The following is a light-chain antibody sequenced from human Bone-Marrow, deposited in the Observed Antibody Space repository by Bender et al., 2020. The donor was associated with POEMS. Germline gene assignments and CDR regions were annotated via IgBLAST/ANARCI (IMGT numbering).Light chain of an antibody. CDR2: QDT. J-gene: IGLJ2*01. Sequence: SYEVTQPPSVSVSPGQTASITCSGDDLGDKYVAWYQQKPAQSPVLVIYQDTKRPSGSPDRFAGSNSGNTATLTISGTQAMDEADYYCQAWATYSVIFGGGPKLTVL. V-gene: IGLV3-1*01. CDR1: DLGDKY. CDR3: QAWATYSVI.